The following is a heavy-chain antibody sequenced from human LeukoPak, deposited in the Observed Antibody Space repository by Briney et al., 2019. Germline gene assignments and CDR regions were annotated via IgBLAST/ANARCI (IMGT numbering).Heavy chain of an antibody. J-gene: IGHJ4*02. Sequence: ASVKVSCTASGYTFTSYHMHWVRQAPGQGLEWMGLINLSGGSTTYAQRFQGRATLTRDTSTSTVYMELSSLRSEDTAVYYCARDYVDDIPMIKDYWGQGTLVTVSS. CDR1: GYTFTSYH. CDR2: INLSGGST. V-gene: IGHV1-46*01. CDR3: ARDYVDDIPMIKDY. D-gene: IGHD2-8*01.